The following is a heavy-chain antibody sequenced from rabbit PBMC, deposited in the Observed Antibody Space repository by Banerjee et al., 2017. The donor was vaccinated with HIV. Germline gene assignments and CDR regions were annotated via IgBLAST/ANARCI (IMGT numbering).Heavy chain of an antibody. J-gene: IGHJ4*01. D-gene: IGHD2-1*01. CDR1: GFDLSSYYY. V-gene: IGHV1S45*01. CDR2: IYAGSSGST. Sequence: QEQLVEYGGDLVQPEGSLTLTCKASGFDLSSYYYMCWVRQAPGKGLEWIACIYAGSSGSTYYANWAKGRFTISKTSSTTVTLQVTSLTAADTATYFCARDHPIADSDYNLWGPGTLVTVS. CDR3: ARDHPIADSDYNL.